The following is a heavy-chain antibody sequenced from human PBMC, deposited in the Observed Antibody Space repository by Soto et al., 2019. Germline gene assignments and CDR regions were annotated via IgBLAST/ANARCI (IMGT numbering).Heavy chain of an antibody. CDR1: GFTFSSYG. Sequence: QVQLEESGGGVVQPGRSLRLSCAASGFTFSSYGMHWVRQAPGKGLEWVAVIWYDGSNKYYADSVKGRFTISRDNSKNTLYLQMNSLGAEDTAVYYCARIPQIAVAGTRFGYFDLWCRGTLVTASS. D-gene: IGHD6-19*01. V-gene: IGHV3-33*01. J-gene: IGHJ2*01. CDR3: ARIPQIAVAGTRFGYFDL. CDR2: IWYDGSNK.